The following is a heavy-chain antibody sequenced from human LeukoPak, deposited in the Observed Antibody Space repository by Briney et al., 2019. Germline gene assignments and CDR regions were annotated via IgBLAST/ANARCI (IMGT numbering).Heavy chain of an antibody. CDR3: AVRSPWGHYYYYMDV. CDR2: INPSGGST. Sequence: GASVKVSCKASGYTFTGYYMHWVRQAPGQGLEWMGIINPSGGSTSYAQKFQGRVTMTRDMSTSTVYMELSSLRSEDTAVYYCAVRSPWGHYYYYMDVWGKGTTVTVSS. V-gene: IGHV1-46*01. D-gene: IGHD3-10*01. CDR1: GYTFTGYY. J-gene: IGHJ6*03.